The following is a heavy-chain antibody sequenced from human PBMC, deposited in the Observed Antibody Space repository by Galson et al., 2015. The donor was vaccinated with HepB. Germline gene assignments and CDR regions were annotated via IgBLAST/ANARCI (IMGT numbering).Heavy chain of an antibody. CDR3: ARGYSSSWYPYYFDY. D-gene: IGHD6-13*01. J-gene: IGHJ4*02. Sequence: SVKVSCKASGYTFTSYAMHWVRQAPGQRLEWMGWINAGNGNTKYSQKFQGRVTITRDTSASTAYMELSSLRSEDTAVYYCARGYSSSWYPYYFDYWGQGTLVTVSS. CDR2: INAGNGNT. CDR1: GYTFTSYA. V-gene: IGHV1-3*01.